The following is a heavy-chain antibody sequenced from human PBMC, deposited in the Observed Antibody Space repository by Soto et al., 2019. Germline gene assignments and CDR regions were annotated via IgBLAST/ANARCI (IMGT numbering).Heavy chain of an antibody. CDR3: ARRGYDYVWGSYRSDAFDI. V-gene: IGHV5-51*01. CDR1: GYSFTSYW. D-gene: IGHD3-16*02. CDR2: IYPGDSDT. J-gene: IGHJ3*02. Sequence: PGESLKISCKGSGYSFTSYWIGWVRQMPGKGLEWMGIIYPGDSDTRYSPSFQGQVTISADKFISTAYLQWSSLKASDTAMYYCARRGYDYVWGSYRSDAFDIWGQGTMVTVSS.